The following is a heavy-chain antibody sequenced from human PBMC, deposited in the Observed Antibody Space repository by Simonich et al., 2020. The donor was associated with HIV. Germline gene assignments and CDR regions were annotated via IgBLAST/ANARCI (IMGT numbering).Heavy chain of an antibody. CDR3: ARLKVVGTTNVLYYFDY. CDR2: INHSRST. J-gene: IGHJ4*02. CDR1: GGSLSGYF. D-gene: IGHD1-26*01. V-gene: IGHV4-34*01. Sequence: QVQLQQWGAGLLKPSETLSLTCAVYGGSLSGYFWSWIRQPPGKGLEWSGEINHSRSTNYNPSLKSRVTTSVDTSKNQFSLKLSSVTAADTAVYYCARLKVVGTTNVLYYFDYWGQGTLVTVSS.